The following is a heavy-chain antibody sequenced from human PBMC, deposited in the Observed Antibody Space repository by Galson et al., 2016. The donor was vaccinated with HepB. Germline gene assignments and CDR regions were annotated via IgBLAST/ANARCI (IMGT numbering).Heavy chain of an antibody. V-gene: IGHV3-23*01. CDR2: ISDSGAGT. CDR1: XXXFSNYA. Sequence: RLXXAASXXXFSNYAXXWVRXAPGKGLEWVSAISDSGAGTYYADSVKGRFTISRDNSKNTLYLQMNSLRAEXXAVYYFDRGDYDXXXPGWGXWGQGTLVTVSS. D-gene: IGHD3-16*01. CDR3: DRGDYDXXXPGWGX. J-gene: IGHJ4*02.